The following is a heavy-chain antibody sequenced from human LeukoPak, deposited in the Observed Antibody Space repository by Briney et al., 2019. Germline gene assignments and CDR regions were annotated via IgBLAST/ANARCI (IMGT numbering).Heavy chain of an antibody. D-gene: IGHD5-18*01. CDR1: GGSISTYH. CDR2: MKSSGNS. Sequence: PSETLSLTCTVSGGSISTYHWNWIRKSPEKGLEWIGYMKSSGNSNYNPSLKSRVTISVDMSRNQMVLNLSSVTAADTAVYFCARDKQHSYGRYFDHWGQGTLVTVSS. CDR3: ARDKQHSYGRYFDH. J-gene: IGHJ4*02. V-gene: IGHV4-59*01.